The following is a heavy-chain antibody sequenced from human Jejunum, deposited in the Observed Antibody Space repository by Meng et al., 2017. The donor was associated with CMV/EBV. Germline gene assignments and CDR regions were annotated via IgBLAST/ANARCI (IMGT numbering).Heavy chain of an antibody. CDR2: IVADGSTT. J-gene: IGHJ5*01. Sequence: PGGSLRLSCAASGFSLSGFDMNWVRQAPGKGLVWVSRIVADGSTTTYADPVKGRFTVSRDNAKSTLYLHMSSLRPEDTAIYYCALYDSWGQGTLVTVSS. CDR3: ALYDS. CDR1: GFSLSGFD. V-gene: IGHV3-74*01.